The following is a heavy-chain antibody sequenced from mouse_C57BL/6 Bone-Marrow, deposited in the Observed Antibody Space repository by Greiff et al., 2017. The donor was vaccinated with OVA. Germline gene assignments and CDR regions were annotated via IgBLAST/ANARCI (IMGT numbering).Heavy chain of an antibody. J-gene: IGHJ2*01. Sequence: VQLQQPGAELVRPGSSVTLSCKASGYLFTDYEMHWVKQTPVHGLEWIGAIDPVTGGTAYNQKFKGKAILTADKSSSTAYMELRNLTSEDSAVYYYTTIYYGNCGYWGRGTTLTGYS. CDR3: TTIYYGNCGY. CDR1: GYLFTDYE. CDR2: IDPVTGGT. D-gene: IGHD2-1*01. V-gene: IGHV1-15*01.